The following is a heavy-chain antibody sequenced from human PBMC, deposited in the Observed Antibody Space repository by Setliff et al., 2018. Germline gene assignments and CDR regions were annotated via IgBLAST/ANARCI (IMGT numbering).Heavy chain of an antibody. CDR1: GGSFSNYA. Sequence: SVKVSCKASGGSFSNYAIIWVRQAPGQGPEWMGGIIPIYGSTNNAEKIQGRVTFSADESMSTVYMELSSLTSADTALYYCARDALYDSNDRNSYYGNWLDPWGQGTLVTVSS. V-gene: IGHV1-69*13. CDR2: IIPIYGST. D-gene: IGHD3-22*01. J-gene: IGHJ5*02. CDR3: ARDALYDSNDRNSYYGNWLDP.